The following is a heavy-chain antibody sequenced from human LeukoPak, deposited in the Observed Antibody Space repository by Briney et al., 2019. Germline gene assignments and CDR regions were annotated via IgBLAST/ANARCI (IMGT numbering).Heavy chain of an antibody. J-gene: IGHJ4*02. D-gene: IGHD5-12*01. V-gene: IGHV4-34*01. Sequence: SETLSLTCAVYGGSFSGYYWSWIRQPPGKGLEWIGEINHGGSTNYNPSLKSRVTISVDTSKNQFSLKLTSVTAADTAVYYCSSLYGGYPYWGQGALVTVSS. CDR2: INHGGST. CDR1: GGSFSGYY. CDR3: SSLYGGYPY.